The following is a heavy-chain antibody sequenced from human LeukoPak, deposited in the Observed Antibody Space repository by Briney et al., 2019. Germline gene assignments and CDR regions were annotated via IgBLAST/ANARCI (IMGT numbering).Heavy chain of an antibody. CDR2: ISSSSSHI. Sequence: AGGSLSLSLAAFGFTFSTYSLNWARQAPGKGLEWVSSISSSSSHIYYADSVKGRFTISRDNAKNSLYLQMNSLRAEDTAVYYCASLRGSGGIYGMDVWGQGTTVTVSS. CDR1: GFTFSTYS. D-gene: IGHD3-16*01. CDR3: ASLRGSGGIYGMDV. J-gene: IGHJ6*02. V-gene: IGHV3-21*04.